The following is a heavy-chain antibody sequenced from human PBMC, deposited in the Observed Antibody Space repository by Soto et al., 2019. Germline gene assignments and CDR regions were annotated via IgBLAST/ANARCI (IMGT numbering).Heavy chain of an antibody. V-gene: IGHV3-23*01. CDR2: ISGSGGST. CDR1: GFTFSSYP. J-gene: IGHJ4*02. CDR3: AKGEGGSLSSLFAY. D-gene: IGHD1-26*01. Sequence: EVQLLESGGGLVQPGGSLRLSCAASGFTFSSYPMSWVRQAPGKGLEWVSTISGSGGSTYYADSVKGRFTISRDNSKNTLYLQMNGLRAEGTALYYCAKGEGGSLSSLFAYWGQGTLVTVSS.